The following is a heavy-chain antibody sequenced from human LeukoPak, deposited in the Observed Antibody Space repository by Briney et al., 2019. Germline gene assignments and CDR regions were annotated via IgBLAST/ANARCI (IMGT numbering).Heavy chain of an antibody. CDR2: IRYDGTNK. J-gene: IGHJ4*02. CDR3: AKGIMYYHGSGYHHFDY. D-gene: IGHD3-22*01. CDR1: GFTFSSYG. Sequence: PGGSLRLSCAASGFTFSSYGMHWVRQAPGKGLEWVEFIRYDGTNKYYADSVKGRFTISRDNSKNTLYMQMNSLRVEDTAVYYCAKGIMYYHGSGYHHFDYWGQGTLVTVSS. V-gene: IGHV3-30*02.